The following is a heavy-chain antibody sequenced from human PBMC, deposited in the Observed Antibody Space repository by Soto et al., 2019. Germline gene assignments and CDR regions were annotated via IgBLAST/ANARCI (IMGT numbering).Heavy chain of an antibody. V-gene: IGHV4-34*01. CDR2: VNHSGST. D-gene: IGHD3-10*01. CDR3: ARAAKYYYGSGSSLFDY. CDR1: GGSFSGYY. Sequence: SETLSLTCAVYGGSFSGYYWSWIRQPPGKGLEWIGEVNHSGSTNYNPSLKSRVTISVDTSKNQFSLKLSSVTAADTAVYYCARAAKYYYGSGSSLFDYWGQGTLVTVSS. J-gene: IGHJ4*02.